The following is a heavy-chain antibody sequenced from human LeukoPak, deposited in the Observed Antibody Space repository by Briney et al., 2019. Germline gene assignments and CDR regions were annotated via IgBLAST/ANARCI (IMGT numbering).Heavy chain of an antibody. CDR1: GGTFSSYA. CDR2: ISAYNGNT. Sequence: ASVKVSCKASGGTFSSYAISWVRQAPGQGLEWMGWISAYNGNTNYAQKLQGRVTMTTDTSTSTAYMELRSLRSDDTAVYYCARYGHSGYFDYWGQGTLVTVSS. CDR3: ARYGHSGYFDY. J-gene: IGHJ4*02. V-gene: IGHV1-18*01. D-gene: IGHD1-26*01.